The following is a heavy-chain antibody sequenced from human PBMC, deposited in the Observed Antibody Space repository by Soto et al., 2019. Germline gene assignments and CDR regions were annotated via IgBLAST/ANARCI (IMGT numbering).Heavy chain of an antibody. J-gene: IGHJ4*02. D-gene: IGHD3-3*01. Sequence: GASVKVSCKASGYTFTSYYMHWVRQAPGQGLEWIGIINPSGGSTSYAQKFQGRVTMTRDTSTSTVYMELSSLRSEDTAVYYCARAGVSPDYDFWSGYYRSGFDYWGQGTLVTVSS. CDR1: GYTFTSYY. V-gene: IGHV1-46*01. CDR2: INPSGGST. CDR3: ARAGVSPDYDFWSGYYRSGFDY.